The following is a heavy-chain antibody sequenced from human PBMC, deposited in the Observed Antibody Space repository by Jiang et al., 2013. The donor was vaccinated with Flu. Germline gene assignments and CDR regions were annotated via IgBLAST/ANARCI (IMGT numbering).Heavy chain of an antibody. CDR1: GGSISRSNYF. J-gene: IGHJ4*02. CDR2: ISSSGTT. CDR3: AGHEFAVATKH. Sequence: LLKPSETLSLTCIGSGGSISRSNYFWVWIRQPPGKGLEWIGTISSSGTTYYNSSLKSRVSISVDTSKNQFSLSLSSVTATDTAVYYCAGHEFAVATKHWGQGTLVGVSS. D-gene: IGHD2-15*01. V-gene: IGHV4-39*01.